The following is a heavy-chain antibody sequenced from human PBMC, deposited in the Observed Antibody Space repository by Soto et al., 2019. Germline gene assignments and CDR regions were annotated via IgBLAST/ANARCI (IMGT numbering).Heavy chain of an antibody. J-gene: IGHJ4*02. CDR3: ARPSMKRGYYDSSGYTFDY. CDR2: IIPIFGTA. Sequence: QVQLVQSVAEVKKPGSSVKVSCKASGGTFSSYAISWVRQAPGQGLEWMGGIIPIFGTANYAQKFQGRVTITADESTSTAYMELSSLRSEDTAVYYCARPSMKRGYYDSSGYTFDYWGQGTLVTVSS. D-gene: IGHD3-22*01. CDR1: GGTFSSYA. V-gene: IGHV1-69*01.